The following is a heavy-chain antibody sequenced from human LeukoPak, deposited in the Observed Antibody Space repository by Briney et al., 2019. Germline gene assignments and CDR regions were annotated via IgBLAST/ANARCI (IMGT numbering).Heavy chain of an antibody. D-gene: IGHD2-21*02. Sequence: PGGSLRLSCAASGFTFSSYAMHWVRPAPGKGLEWVAVISYDGSNKYYADSVKGRFTISRDNSKNTLYLQMNSLRAEDTAVYYCARGSPAGLPKDPSFDYWGQGTLVTVSS. CDR3: ARGSPAGLPKDPSFDY. J-gene: IGHJ4*02. CDR2: ISYDGSNK. CDR1: GFTFSSYA. V-gene: IGHV3-30-3*01.